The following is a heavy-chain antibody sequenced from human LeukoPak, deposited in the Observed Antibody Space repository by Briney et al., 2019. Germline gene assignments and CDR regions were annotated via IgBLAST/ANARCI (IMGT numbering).Heavy chain of an antibody. Sequence: GGSLRLSCAASGFTFSSYAMSWVRQAPGKGLEWVAAISGSGGSTYYADSVKGRFTISRDNSKNTLYLQMNSLRAEDTAVYYCAKVECSSTSCHHDAFDIWGQGTMVTVSS. CDR2: ISGSGGST. V-gene: IGHV3-23*01. CDR3: AKVECSSTSCHHDAFDI. J-gene: IGHJ3*02. CDR1: GFTFSSYA. D-gene: IGHD2-2*01.